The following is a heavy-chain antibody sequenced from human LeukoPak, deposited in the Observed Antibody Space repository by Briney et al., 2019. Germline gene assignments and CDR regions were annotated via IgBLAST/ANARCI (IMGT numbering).Heavy chain of an antibody. Sequence: GESLKISCKASGYFFTSYWIGWVRQLPGKGLKGMGIINPSDSDTRYSPSFQGQVTIPADKSISTVYLQWSSLKASDTAKYYCAKGYSRVDYWGQGTLSPSPQ. CDR3: AKGYSRVDY. V-gene: IGHV5-51*01. J-gene: IGHJ4*02. CDR2: INPSDSDT. D-gene: IGHD5-12*01. CDR1: GYFFTSYW.